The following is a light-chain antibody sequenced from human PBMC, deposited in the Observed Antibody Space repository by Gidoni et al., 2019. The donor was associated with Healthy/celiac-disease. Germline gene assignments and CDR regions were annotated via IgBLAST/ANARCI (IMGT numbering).Light chain of an antibody. CDR1: QDISNY. J-gene: IGKJ5*01. CDR2: DAS. V-gene: IGKV1-33*01. Sequence: IQVTPSPSSLSASVGDRVTITCQASQDISNYLNWYQQKPGKAPKLLIYDASNLETGVPSRFSGSGSGTDFTFTISSLQPEDIATYYCQQYDNPPITFGQGTRLEIK. CDR3: QQYDNPPIT.